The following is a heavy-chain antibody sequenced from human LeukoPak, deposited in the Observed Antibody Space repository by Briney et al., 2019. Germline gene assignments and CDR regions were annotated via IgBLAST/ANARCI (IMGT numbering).Heavy chain of an antibody. V-gene: IGHV3-15*01. CDR3: TTVIFIGFEYGDG. D-gene: IGHD4-17*01. CDR2: IKSKNDGGTT. CDR1: GFTFSNAW. Sequence: PGGSPRLSCAASGFTFSNAWMSWVRQAPGKGLEWVGRIKSKNDGGTTDYAAPVIGRFTIASNDSYNTLLLQMNSLKTADKAVYYCTTVIFIGFEYGDGWGQGTLVTVSS. J-gene: IGHJ4*02.